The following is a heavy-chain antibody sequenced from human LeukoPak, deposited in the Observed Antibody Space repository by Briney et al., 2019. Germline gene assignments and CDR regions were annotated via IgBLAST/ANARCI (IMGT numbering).Heavy chain of an antibody. Sequence: SETLSLTCTASRGSIMGYFWTWVRQPPGKGLECIGNIRFSGTTSYNPSLESRVTISVDSSKSQIFLNLSSVTTADTAVYYCARGNGWHDYWGQGTLVTVSS. V-gene: IGHV4-59*01. J-gene: IGHJ4*02. CDR1: RGSIMGYF. CDR2: IRFSGTT. D-gene: IGHD6-19*01. CDR3: ARGNGWHDY.